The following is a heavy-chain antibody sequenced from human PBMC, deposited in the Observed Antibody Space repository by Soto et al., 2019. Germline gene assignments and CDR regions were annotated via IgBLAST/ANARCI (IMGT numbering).Heavy chain of an antibody. Sequence: QITLKESGPTLVKPTQTLTLTCTFSGFSLSTSGVGVGWIRQPPGKALEWLALIYWDDDKRYSPSLKSRLPTXTXTXXNQVGLTMTNMDPVDTATYYCAHYYSGRLIYGRDVWGPGTTVTVSS. J-gene: IGHJ6*02. D-gene: IGHD3-10*01. CDR3: AHYYSGRLIYGRDV. CDR1: GFSLSTSGVG. V-gene: IGHV2-5*02. CDR2: IYWDDDK.